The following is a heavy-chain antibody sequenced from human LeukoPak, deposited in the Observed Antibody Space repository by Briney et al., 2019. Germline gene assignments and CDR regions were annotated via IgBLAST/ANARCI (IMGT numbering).Heavy chain of an antibody. D-gene: IGHD3-9*01. J-gene: IGHJ6*02. CDR2: IYYSGST. CDR1: GGSISSYY. V-gene: IGHV4-59*01. Sequence: SETLSLTCTVSGGSISSYYWSWIRQPPGKGLEWIGYIYYSGSTNYNPSLKSRVTISVDASKNQFSLKLSSVTAADTAVYYCARVRRLDYYYYGMDVWGQGTTVTVSS. CDR3: ARVRRLDYYYYGMDV.